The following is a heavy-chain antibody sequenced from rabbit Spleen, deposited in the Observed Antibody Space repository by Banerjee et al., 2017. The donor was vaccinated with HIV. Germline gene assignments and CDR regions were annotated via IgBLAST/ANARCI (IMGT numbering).Heavy chain of an antibody. CDR2: IYADSSGST. CDR3: ARDAGTGDYIDVYFSL. Sequence: QSLEESGGDLVKPGASLTLTCTASGFTISSSYYMCWVRQAPGKGLECIACIYADSSGSTYYASWAKGRFTISKTSSTTVTLQMTSLTAADTATYFCARDAGTGDYIDVYFSLWGPGTLVTVS. CDR1: GFTISSSYY. J-gene: IGHJ4*01. V-gene: IGHV1S40*01. D-gene: IGHD8-1*01.